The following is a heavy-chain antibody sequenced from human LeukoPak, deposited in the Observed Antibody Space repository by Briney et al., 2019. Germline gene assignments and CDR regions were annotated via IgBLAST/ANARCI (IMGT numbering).Heavy chain of an antibody. CDR3: ARSRLLLDY. CDR1: GYTFITYY. J-gene: IGHJ4*02. CDR2: INPSGGST. V-gene: IGHV1-46*01. Sequence: ASVKVSCKASGYTFITYYMHWVRQAPGQGLEWMGIINPSGGSTSYAQKFQGRATMTGDTSTSTVYMELSSLRSGDTAVYYCARSRLLLDYWGQGTLVTVSS. D-gene: IGHD2-21*02.